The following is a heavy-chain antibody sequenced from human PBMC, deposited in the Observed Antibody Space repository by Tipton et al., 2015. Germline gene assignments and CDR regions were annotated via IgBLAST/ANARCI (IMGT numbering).Heavy chain of an antibody. D-gene: IGHD1-1*01. CDR3: ARDQGLLGTKDFDY. V-gene: IGHV3-7*01. CDR1: GFMFSSYW. J-gene: IGHJ4*02. Sequence: SLRLSCAASGFMFSSYWMSWVRQAPGKGLEWVANIKEDGSERYYVDSVKGRFTISRDNAKNSLYLQMNSLRAEDTAVYYCARDQGLLGTKDFDYWGQGARVTVSS. CDR2: IKEDGSER.